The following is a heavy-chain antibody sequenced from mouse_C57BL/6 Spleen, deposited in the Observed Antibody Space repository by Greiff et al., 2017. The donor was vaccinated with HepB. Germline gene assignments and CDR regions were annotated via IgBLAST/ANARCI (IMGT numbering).Heavy chain of an antibody. CDR1: GYSFTSYY. J-gene: IGHJ4*01. Sequence: QVQLQQSGPELVKPGASVKISCKASGYSFTSYYIHWVKQRPGQGLEWIGWIYPGSGNTKYNEKFKGKATLTADTSSSTAYMQLSSLTSEDSAVYYCARENGYYDAMDYWGQGTSVTVSS. CDR3: ARENGYYDAMDY. CDR2: IYPGSGNT. D-gene: IGHD2-2*01. V-gene: IGHV1-66*01.